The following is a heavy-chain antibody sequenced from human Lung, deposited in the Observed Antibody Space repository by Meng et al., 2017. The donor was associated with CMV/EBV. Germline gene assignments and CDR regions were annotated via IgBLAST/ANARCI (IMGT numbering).Heavy chain of an antibody. J-gene: IGHJ4*02. V-gene: IGHV3-21*01. CDR1: GFTFSSYS. CDR3: ARDRGYSYGYLAY. D-gene: IGHD5-18*01. CDR2: ISSSSSYI. Sequence: GESLKISCAASGFTFSSYSMNWVRQAPGKGLEWVSSISSSSSYIYYADSVKGRFTISRDNAKNSLYLQMNSLRAEDTAVYYCARDRGYSYGYLAYWGQGTLVTVSS.